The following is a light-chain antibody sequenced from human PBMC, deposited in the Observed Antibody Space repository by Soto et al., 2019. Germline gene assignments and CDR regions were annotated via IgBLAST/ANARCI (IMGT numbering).Light chain of an antibody. J-gene: IGLJ1*01. CDR2: EVT. Sequence: QSALTQPASVSGSPGQAITISCTGTSSDVSGYKYVSWYQQHPGKAPKLMIYEVTNRPSGVSNRFSGSKSGITASLTIAGLQAEDEADYYCSSYSSSSTSYVFGTGNKLTVL. V-gene: IGLV2-14*01. CDR1: SSDVSGYKY. CDR3: SSYSSSSTSYV.